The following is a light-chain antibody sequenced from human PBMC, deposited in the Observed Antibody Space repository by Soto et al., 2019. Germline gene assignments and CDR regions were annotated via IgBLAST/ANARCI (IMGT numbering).Light chain of an antibody. CDR1: SSDVGAYNY. J-gene: IGLJ1*01. CDR2: DVS. Sequence: QCVLTRPASVSGAAGEAIAISCTGTSSDVGAYNYVSWYQQHPGKAPKLMIYDVSHRPSGASDRFSGSKSGNTASLTISGLQPEDEADYYCTSYTSSSTYVFGTGTKVTVL. CDR3: TSYTSSSTYV. V-gene: IGLV2-14*01.